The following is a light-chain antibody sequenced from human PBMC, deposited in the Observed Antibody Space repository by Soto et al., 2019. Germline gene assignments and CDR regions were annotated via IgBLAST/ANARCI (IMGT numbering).Light chain of an antibody. J-gene: IGLJ3*02. CDR1: SSNIGSNY. V-gene: IGLV1-47*01. Sequence: QAVVTQPPSASGTPGQRVTISCSGSSSNIGSNYVYWYQQLPGTAPKLLIYRNNQRPSGVPDRFSGSKSGTSASLAISGLRSEDEADYYCAAWDDSLNGVFGGGTKVTVL. CDR3: AAWDDSLNGV. CDR2: RNN.